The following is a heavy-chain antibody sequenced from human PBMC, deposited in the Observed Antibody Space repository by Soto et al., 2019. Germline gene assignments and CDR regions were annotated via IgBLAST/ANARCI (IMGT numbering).Heavy chain of an antibody. V-gene: IGHV3-23*01. Sequence: HPGGSLRLSCAASGFTFSNYAMSWVRQAPGKGLAWVSTISSSGGSTYYADSVKGRFTISRDNSKNTLFLQMNTLRAEDTAVYYCAKYPNGWYVDYWGQGTLVTVSS. J-gene: IGHJ4*02. CDR3: AKYPNGWYVDY. CDR1: GFTFSNYA. CDR2: ISSSGGST. D-gene: IGHD6-19*01.